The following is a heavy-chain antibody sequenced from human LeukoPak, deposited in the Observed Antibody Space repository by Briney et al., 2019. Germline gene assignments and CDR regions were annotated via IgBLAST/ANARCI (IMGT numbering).Heavy chain of an antibody. J-gene: IGHJ6*02. CDR1: GYIFTNYD. Sequence: ASVKVSCKASGYIFTNYDINWVRQATGQGLEWMGWMNANSGNTGYTQKFQGRVTMTRDTSISSAYMELSSLGSEDTAVYYCTRARSGSYGKYGMVVWGQGTSVTVSS. CDR2: MNANSGNT. D-gene: IGHD1-26*01. CDR3: TRARSGSYGKYGMVV. V-gene: IGHV1-8*01.